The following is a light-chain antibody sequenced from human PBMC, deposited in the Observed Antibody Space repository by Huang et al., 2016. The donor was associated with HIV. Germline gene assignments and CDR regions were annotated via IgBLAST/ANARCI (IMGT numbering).Light chain of an antibody. Sequence: DIQMTQSPSSLSAPVGDRVTITCRASETISKYLNWYQQKPGKAPKLLIYAASSLQRGVPARFSGSGSETEFTLSITSLQPEDFASYYCQQSFNAPKSFGQGTMVEI. CDR3: QQSFNAPKS. J-gene: IGKJ1*01. CDR1: ETISKY. CDR2: AAS. V-gene: IGKV1-39*01.